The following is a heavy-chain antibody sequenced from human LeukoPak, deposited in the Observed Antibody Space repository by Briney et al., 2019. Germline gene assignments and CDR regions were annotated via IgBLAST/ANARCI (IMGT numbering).Heavy chain of an antibody. V-gene: IGHV5-51*01. Sequence: GESLKISCKGSGYSFTSYWIGWVRQMPGKGLEWMGIIYPGDSDTRYSPSFQGQVTISADKSISTAYLQWSSLKASDTAMYYCARRNGDYGRRYYFDYWGQGTLVTVSS. J-gene: IGHJ4*02. CDR3: ARRNGDYGRRYYFDY. CDR1: GYSFTSYW. D-gene: IGHD4-17*01. CDR2: IYPGDSDT.